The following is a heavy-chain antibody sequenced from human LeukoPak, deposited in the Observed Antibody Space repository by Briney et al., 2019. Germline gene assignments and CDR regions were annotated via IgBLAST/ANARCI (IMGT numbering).Heavy chain of an antibody. CDR1: GYTFTSYD. J-gene: IGHJ4*02. Sequence: ASVKVSCKASGYTFTSYDINWVRQATGQGLEWMGWMNPNSGNTGYARKLQGRVTMTRNTSISTAYMELSSLRSEDTAVYYCARSYCSSISCRFDCWGQGTLVTVSS. CDR2: MNPNSGNT. CDR3: ARSYCSSISCRFDC. D-gene: IGHD2-2*01. V-gene: IGHV1-8*01.